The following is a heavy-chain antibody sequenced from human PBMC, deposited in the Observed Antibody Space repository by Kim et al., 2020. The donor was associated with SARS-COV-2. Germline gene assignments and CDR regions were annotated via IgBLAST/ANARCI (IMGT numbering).Heavy chain of an antibody. CDR3: AKNRGYYGSGSYGAGDY. V-gene: IGHV3-30*18. CDR2: TSYDGSNK. J-gene: IGHJ4*02. D-gene: IGHD3-10*01. CDR1: GFTFSNYG. Sequence: GGSLRLSCAASGFTFSNYGMQWVRQAPGKGLEWVAVTSYDGSNKYYADSVKGRFTISRDNSKNTLYLQMNSLRAEDTAVHYCAKNRGYYGSGSYGAGDYWGQGTLVTVSS.